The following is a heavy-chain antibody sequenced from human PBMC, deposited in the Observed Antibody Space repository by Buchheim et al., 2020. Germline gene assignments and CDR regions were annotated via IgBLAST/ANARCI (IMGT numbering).Heavy chain of an antibody. CDR1: GGSFTSYY. Sequence: QVQLQESGPGLVKPSETLSLTCTVSGGSFTSYYWSWIRQPPGKGLEWIGYIYYSGSTNYNPSLRSRVTLSVDKSKKQFSLKLNSVTAADTAVYYCASSPDYYDTSSHYSPFNYWGQGTL. J-gene: IGHJ4*02. CDR3: ASSPDYYDTSSHYSPFNY. D-gene: IGHD3-22*01. V-gene: IGHV4-59*01. CDR2: IYYSGST.